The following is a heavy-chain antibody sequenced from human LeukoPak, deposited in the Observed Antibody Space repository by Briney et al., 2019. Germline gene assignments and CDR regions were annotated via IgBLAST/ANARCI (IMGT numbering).Heavy chain of an antibody. J-gene: IGHJ3*02. V-gene: IGHV4-59*08. CDR3: ARQPITIFGVVTPWAFDI. CDR2: IYYSGST. D-gene: IGHD3-3*01. CDR1: GGSISSYY. Sequence: SETLSLTCTASGGSISSYYWSWIRQPPGKGLEWIGYIYYSGSTNYNPSLKSRVTISVDTSKNQFSLKLSSVTAADTAVYYCARQPITIFGVVTPWAFDIWGQGTMVTVSS.